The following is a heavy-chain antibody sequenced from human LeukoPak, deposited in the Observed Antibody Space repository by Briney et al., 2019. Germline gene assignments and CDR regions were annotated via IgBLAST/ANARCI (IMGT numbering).Heavy chain of an antibody. CDR2: ISGSGGST. J-gene: IGHJ4*02. D-gene: IGHD3-22*01. CDR3: ARDRYYYDSSGYYGFYFDY. V-gene: IGHV3-23*01. Sequence: PGGSLRLSCAASGFTFSSYAMSWVRQAPGKGLEWVSAISGSGGSTYYADSVKGRFTISRDNYKNTLYLQMNSLRAEDTAVYYCARDRYYYDSSGYYGFYFDYWGQGTLVTVSS. CDR1: GFTFSSYA.